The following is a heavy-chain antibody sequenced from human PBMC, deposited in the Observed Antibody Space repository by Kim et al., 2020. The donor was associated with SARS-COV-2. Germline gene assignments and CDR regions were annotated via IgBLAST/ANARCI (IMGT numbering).Heavy chain of an antibody. CDR3: ARGRDGYNTRVDY. V-gene: IGHV5-51*01. J-gene: IGHJ4*02. D-gene: IGHD5-12*01. CDR1: GYSFTSYW. Sequence: GESLKISCKGSGYSFTSYWIGWVRQMPGKGLEWMGIIQPVDSDTKYSPSFQGQITISADKSISTAYLQCSSLKASDTAMYYCARGRDGYNTRVDYWGQGTLVTVSS. CDR2: IQPVDSDT.